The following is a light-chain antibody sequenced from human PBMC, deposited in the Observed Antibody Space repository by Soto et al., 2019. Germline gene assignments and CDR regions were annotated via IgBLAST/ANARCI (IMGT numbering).Light chain of an antibody. CDR3: QQYYSYPLT. V-gene: IGKV1-39*01. CDR2: AAS. J-gene: IGKJ4*01. Sequence: DIQMTQSPSSLSASVEDRVIITCRASQSISNHLNWYQQKPGKAPKLLIFAASSLQSGVPSRFSGSRSGPDFTLTISCLQSEDFATYYCQQYYSYPLTFGGGTKVEIK. CDR1: QSISNH.